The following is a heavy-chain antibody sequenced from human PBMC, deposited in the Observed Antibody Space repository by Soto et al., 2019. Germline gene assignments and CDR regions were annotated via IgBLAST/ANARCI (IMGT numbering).Heavy chain of an antibody. CDR1: GFTFSSYE. D-gene: IGHD6-13*01. Sequence: LRLSCAASGFTFSSYEMNWVRQAPGKGLEWVSYISSSGRTIYYTDSVKGRFTISRDNAKNSLYLQLNSLRVEDTALFYCTRGTQQRHLDYWGQGTLVTVSS. CDR3: TRGTQQRHLDY. V-gene: IGHV3-48*03. CDR2: ISSSGRTI. J-gene: IGHJ4*02.